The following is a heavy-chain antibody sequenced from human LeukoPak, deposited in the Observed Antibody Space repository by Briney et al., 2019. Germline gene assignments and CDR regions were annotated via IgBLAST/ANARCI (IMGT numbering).Heavy chain of an antibody. V-gene: IGHV1-2*02. J-gene: IGHJ6*02. D-gene: IGHD3-9*01. CDR3: ARPTKLRYFDTYCYYGMDV. CDR2: INPNSGGT. CDR1: GYTFTGYY. Sequence: GASVKVSCKASGYTFTGYYMHWVRQAPGQGLEWMGWINPNSGGTNYAQKFQGRVTMTRDTSISTAYMELSRLRSDDTAVYYCARPTKLRYFDTYCYYGMDVWGQGTTVTVSS.